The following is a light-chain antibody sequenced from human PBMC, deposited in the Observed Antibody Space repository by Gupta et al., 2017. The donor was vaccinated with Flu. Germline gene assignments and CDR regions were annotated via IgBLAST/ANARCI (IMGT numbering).Light chain of an antibody. Sequence: DIQMTQSPSTLSASVGDRVTITCRASQSISSWLAWYQQKPGKAPKVLIYKASSLESGVPSRFSGSGSGTEFTLTISSLQPDDFATYYCQQYNSYLYIFGQGTKLEIK. CDR3: QQYNSYLYI. CDR1: QSISSW. CDR2: KAS. V-gene: IGKV1-5*03. J-gene: IGKJ2*01.